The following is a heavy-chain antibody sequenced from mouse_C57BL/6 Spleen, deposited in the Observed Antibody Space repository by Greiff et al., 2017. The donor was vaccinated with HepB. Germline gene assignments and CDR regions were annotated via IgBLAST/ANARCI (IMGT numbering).Heavy chain of an antibody. Sequence: QVQLQQPGAELVKPGASVKLSCKASGYTFTSYGMPWVKQRPGQGLEWIGMIHPNGGSTNYNEKFKSKATLTVDKSSSTAYVQLSSLSSEDSAVYYCAGEAYWGQVSLVTVSA. CDR2: IHPNGGST. V-gene: IGHV1-64*01. CDR1: GYTFTSYG. J-gene: IGHJ3*01. CDR3: AGEAY.